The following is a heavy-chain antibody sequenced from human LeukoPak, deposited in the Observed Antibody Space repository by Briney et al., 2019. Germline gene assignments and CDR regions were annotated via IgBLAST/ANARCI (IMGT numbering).Heavy chain of an antibody. CDR2: IYYSGST. J-gene: IGHJ4*02. Sequence: SETLSLTCTVSGGSVSSGSYYWSWIRQPPGKGLEWIGNIYYSGSTNYNPSLKSRVTISVDRSKNQFSLKLSSVTAADTAVYYCARENPFDYGGNSFDYWGQGTLVTVSS. CDR1: GGSVSSGSYY. V-gene: IGHV4-61*01. D-gene: IGHD4-23*01. CDR3: ARENPFDYGGNSFDY.